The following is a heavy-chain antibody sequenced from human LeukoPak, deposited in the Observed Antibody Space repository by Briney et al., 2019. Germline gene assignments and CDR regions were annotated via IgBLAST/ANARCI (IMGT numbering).Heavy chain of an antibody. CDR3: ARERLGLSFGWLFIDS. D-gene: IGHD5-18*01. Sequence: PGGSLRLSCAASGFTFSSHAMNWVRQAPGKGLEWVSSIGRSGDNIYYADSLQGRFTISRDNAKNSLYLQMDSLRADDTAVYYCARERLGLSFGWLFIDSWGQGTVVTVSS. V-gene: IGHV3-21*01. CDR2: IGRSGDNI. J-gene: IGHJ4*02. CDR1: GFTFSSHA.